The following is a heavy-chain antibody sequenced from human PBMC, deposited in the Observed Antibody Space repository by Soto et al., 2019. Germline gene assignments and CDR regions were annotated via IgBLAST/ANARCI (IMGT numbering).Heavy chain of an antibody. CDR2: IYYSGST. J-gene: IGHJ6*02. D-gene: IGHD3-10*01. CDR3: ARVGFGELLAHGMDV. Sequence: QVQLQESGPGLVKPSQTLSLTCTVSGGSISSGDYYWSWIRQPPGKALEWIGYIYYSGSTYYNPSLKSRVTISVDTSRNQFSLKLSSVTAADTAVYYCARVGFGELLAHGMDVWGQGTTVTVSS. CDR1: GGSISSGDYY. V-gene: IGHV4-30-4*01.